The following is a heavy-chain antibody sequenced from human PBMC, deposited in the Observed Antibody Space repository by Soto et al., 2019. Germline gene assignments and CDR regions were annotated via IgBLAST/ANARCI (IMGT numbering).Heavy chain of an antibody. J-gene: IGHJ1*01. D-gene: IGHD3-22*01. CDR1: GFTFSSYG. CDR2: ISYDGSNK. Sequence: GGSLRLSCAASGFTFSSYGMHWVRQAPGRGLEWVAVISYDGSNKYYADSVKGRFTISRDNSKNTLYLQMNSLRAEDTAVYYCAKDQTYYYDSNDRYLQHWGQGTLVTVSS. CDR3: AKDQTYYYDSNDRYLQH. V-gene: IGHV3-30*18.